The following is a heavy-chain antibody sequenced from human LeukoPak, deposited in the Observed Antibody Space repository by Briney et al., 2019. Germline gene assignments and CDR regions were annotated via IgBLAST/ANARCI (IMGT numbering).Heavy chain of an antibody. Sequence: ASVKVSCKASGYTFTSYDINWVRQATGQGLEWMGWMNPNSGNTGYAQKFQGRVTMTRNTSISTAYMELSSLRSEDTAVYYCARTDDSTDAFDIWGQGTMVTVSS. D-gene: IGHD3-22*01. CDR3: ARTDDSTDAFDI. V-gene: IGHV1-8*01. CDR2: MNPNSGNT. J-gene: IGHJ3*02. CDR1: GYTFTSYD.